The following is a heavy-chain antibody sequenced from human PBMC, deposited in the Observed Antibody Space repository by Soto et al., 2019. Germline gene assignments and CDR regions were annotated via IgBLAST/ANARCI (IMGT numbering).Heavy chain of an antibody. D-gene: IGHD3-10*01. Sequence: EVQLVESGGGLVQPGGSLRLSCAASGVTVSSNYMSLFLQAPGKGLEWVSVIYSGGSTYYADCVKGRFTIYRDNSKNTLYLQMNSLRAEDTAVYYCARDFYYHGSGTMGGYFDYWGQGTLVTVSS. V-gene: IGHV3-66*01. J-gene: IGHJ4*02. CDR3: ARDFYYHGSGTMGGYFDY. CDR2: IYSGGST. CDR1: GVTVSSNY.